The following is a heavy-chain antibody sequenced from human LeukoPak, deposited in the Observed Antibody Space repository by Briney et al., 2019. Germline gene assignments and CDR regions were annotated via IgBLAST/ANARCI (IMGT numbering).Heavy chain of an antibody. V-gene: IGHV3-11*06. J-gene: IGHJ4*02. D-gene: IGHD2-2*01. Sequence: GGSLRLSCAASGFIFSDYYMTWIRQAPGKGLEWISSISSASTYTNYADSVKGRFTVSRDNAKNSVYLQMNDLRVDDTALCFCARETHLQAYCNSISCFRGFDFWGQGALVTVSS. CDR1: GFIFSDYY. CDR2: ISSASTYT. CDR3: ARETHLQAYCNSISCFRGFDF.